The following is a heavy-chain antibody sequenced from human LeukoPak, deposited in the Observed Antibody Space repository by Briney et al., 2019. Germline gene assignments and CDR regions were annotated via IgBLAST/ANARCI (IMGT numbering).Heavy chain of an antibody. CDR2: ISVYNGNI. CDR1: GYTFTSYG. D-gene: IGHD4-17*01. CDR3: ARDHGDYGDWFDP. J-gene: IGHJ5*02. V-gene: IGHV1-18*01. Sequence: ASVKVSCKASGYTFTSYGISWVRQAPGQGLEWMGWISVYNGNINYAQKFQGRVTMTTDTSTSTAYMELRSLRSDDTAVYYCARDHGDYGDWFDPWGQGTLVTVSS.